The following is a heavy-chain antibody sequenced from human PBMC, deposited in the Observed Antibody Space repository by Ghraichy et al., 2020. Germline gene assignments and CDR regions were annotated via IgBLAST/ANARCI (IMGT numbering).Heavy chain of an antibody. CDR2: ISSSSSTI. CDR3: ARDPGYYYGSGSYYNDDYYYGMDV. CDR1: GFTFSSNS. D-gene: IGHD3-10*01. J-gene: IGHJ6*02. V-gene: IGHV3-48*02. Sequence: GGSLRLSCAASGFTFSSNSMNWVRQAPGKGLEWVSYISSSSSTIYYADSVKGRFTISRDNAKNSLYLQMNSLRDEDTAVYYCARDPGYYYGSGSYYNDDYYYGMDVWGQGTTVTVSS.